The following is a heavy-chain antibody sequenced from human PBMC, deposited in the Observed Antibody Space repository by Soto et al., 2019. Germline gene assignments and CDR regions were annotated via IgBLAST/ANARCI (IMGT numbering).Heavy chain of an antibody. Sequence: QAQLQESGPGLVKPSETLSLTCTVSGGSVSSGTYYWSWIRQPPGKGLEWIAYIYYSGSTNYNPSLKSRVPISLDTSKNQFSLKLSSVTAADTAVYYCARTNWGYWYFDLWGRGTLVTVSS. J-gene: IGHJ2*01. CDR3: ARTNWGYWYFDL. CDR1: GGSVSSGTYY. CDR2: IYYSGST. D-gene: IGHD7-27*01. V-gene: IGHV4-61*01.